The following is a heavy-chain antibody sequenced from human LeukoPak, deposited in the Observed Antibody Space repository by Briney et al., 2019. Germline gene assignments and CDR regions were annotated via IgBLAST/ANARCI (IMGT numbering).Heavy chain of an antibody. CDR3: ARGGVVAATSGYYYGMDV. CDR1: GFTFSSYS. D-gene: IGHD2-2*01. Sequence: GGSLRLSCAASGFTFSSYSMNWVRQAPGKGLEWVSSISSSSSYIYYADSVKGRFTISRDNAKNSLYLQMNSLRAEDTAVYYCARGGVVAATSGYYYGMDVWGKGTTVTVSS. V-gene: IGHV3-21*01. CDR2: ISSSSSYI. J-gene: IGHJ6*04.